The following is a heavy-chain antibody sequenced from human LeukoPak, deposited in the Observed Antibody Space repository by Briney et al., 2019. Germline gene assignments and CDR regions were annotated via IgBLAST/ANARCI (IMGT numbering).Heavy chain of an antibody. Sequence: SETLSLTCAVYGGSFSGYYWSWIRQPPGKGLEWIGEINHSGSTNYNPSLKSRVTISVDTSKNQFSLKLSPATAADTAVYYCARGRAGNWNYFPFDYWGQGTLVTVSS. CDR2: INHSGST. CDR1: GGSFSGYY. V-gene: IGHV4-34*01. J-gene: IGHJ4*02. D-gene: IGHD1-7*01. CDR3: ARGRAGNWNYFPFDY.